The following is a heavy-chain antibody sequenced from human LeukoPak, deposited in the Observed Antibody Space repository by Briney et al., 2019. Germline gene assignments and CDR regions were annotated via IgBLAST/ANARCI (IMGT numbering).Heavy chain of an antibody. CDR2: ISYDGSNK. Sequence: GSLRLSCAASGFTFSSYAMHWVRQAPGKGLEWVAVISYDGSNKYYADSAKGRFTISRDNSKNTLYLQMNSLRAEDTAVYYCAKDGGGDSWYFDLWGRGTLVTVSS. CDR3: AKDGGGDSWYFDL. J-gene: IGHJ2*01. D-gene: IGHD4-17*01. CDR1: GFTFSSYA. V-gene: IGHV3-30*04.